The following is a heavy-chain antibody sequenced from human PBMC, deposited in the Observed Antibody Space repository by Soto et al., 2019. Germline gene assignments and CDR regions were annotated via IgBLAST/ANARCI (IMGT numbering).Heavy chain of an antibody. D-gene: IGHD5-12*01. CDR3: ARGQDIVATTH. CDR1: GGSISSYY. J-gene: IGHJ4*02. CDR2: IYYSGST. V-gene: IGHV4-59*08. Sequence: SETLSLTWTVSGGSISSYYWSWIRQPPGKGLEWIGYIYYSGSTYYNPSLKSRVTISVDTSKNQFSLKLSSVTAADTAVYYCARGQDIVATTHWGQGTLVTVSS.